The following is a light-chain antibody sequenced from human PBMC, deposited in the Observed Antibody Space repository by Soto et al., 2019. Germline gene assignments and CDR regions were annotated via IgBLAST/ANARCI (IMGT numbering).Light chain of an antibody. V-gene: IGKV3-20*01. CDR1: QSVKNNY. CDR2: GAS. Sequence: EIVLTQSPATLSSFPGDRVTLSCRASQSVKNNYLAWYQQKPGQAPRLLIYGASSRAPGVPDRFRGSGSGTDFSLTISRLEPEDFAAYYCQQYGGTPWTFGQGTKVDIK. J-gene: IGKJ1*01. CDR3: QQYGGTPWT.